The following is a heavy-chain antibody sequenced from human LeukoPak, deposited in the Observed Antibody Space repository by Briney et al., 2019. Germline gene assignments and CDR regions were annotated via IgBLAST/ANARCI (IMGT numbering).Heavy chain of an antibody. J-gene: IGHJ4*02. CDR3: AKDTSWNDGWFDY. CDR1: GFTFDDYA. D-gene: IGHD1-1*01. Sequence: PGGSLRLSCAASGFTFDDYAMHWVRQAPGKGLEWVSGISWNSGSIGYADSVKGRFTISRDNAKNSLYLQMNGLRAEDTALYYCAKDTSWNDGWFDYWDQGTLVTVSS. CDR2: ISWNSGSI. V-gene: IGHV3-9*01.